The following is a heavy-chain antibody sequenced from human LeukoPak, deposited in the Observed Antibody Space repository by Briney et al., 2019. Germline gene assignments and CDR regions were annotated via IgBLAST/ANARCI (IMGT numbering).Heavy chain of an antibody. CDR1: GGSVSSGSYY. V-gene: IGHV4-61*01. Sequence: PSETLSLTCTVSGGSVSSGSYYWSWIRQPPGKGLEWIGYIYYSGSTNYNPSLKSRVTISVDTSKNQFSLKLSSVTAADTAVYYCAMATIYYYYGMDVWGQGTTVTVSS. D-gene: IGHD5-24*01. J-gene: IGHJ6*02. CDR2: IYYSGST. CDR3: AMATIYYYYGMDV.